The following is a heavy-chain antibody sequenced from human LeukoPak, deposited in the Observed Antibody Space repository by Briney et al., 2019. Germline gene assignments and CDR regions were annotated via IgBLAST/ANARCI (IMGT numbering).Heavy chain of an antibody. V-gene: IGHV3-20*04. J-gene: IGHJ4*02. D-gene: IGHD6-13*01. CDR3: ARDSSSWYYFDY. Sequence: GGSLRLSCAASGFNFHDYGMSWVRQAPGKGLEWVSSINWNGGSTGYADSVKGRFTISRDNAKNSLYLQMNSLRAEDTAVYYCARDSSSWYYFDYWGQGTLVTVSS. CDR2: INWNGGST. CDR1: GFNFHDYG.